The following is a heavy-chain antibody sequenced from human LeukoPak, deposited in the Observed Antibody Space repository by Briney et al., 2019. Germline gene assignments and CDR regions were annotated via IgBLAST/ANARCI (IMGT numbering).Heavy chain of an antibody. V-gene: IGHV4-34*01. D-gene: IGHD2-2*02. CDR3: ARGQYCSSTSCYTGGVFDP. J-gene: IGHJ5*02. CDR2: INHSGST. CDR1: GGSFSGYY. Sequence: PSETLSLTCAVYGGSFSGYYWSWIRQPPGKGLEWIGEINHSGSTNYNPSLKSRVTIPVDTSKNQFSLKLSSVTAADTAVYYCARGQYCSSTSCYTGGVFDPWGQGTLVTVSS.